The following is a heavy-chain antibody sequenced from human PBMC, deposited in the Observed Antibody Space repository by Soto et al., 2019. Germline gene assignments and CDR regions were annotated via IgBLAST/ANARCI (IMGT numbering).Heavy chain of an antibody. D-gene: IGHD4-17*01. CDR2: IYHSGST. CDR3: ARRYGGTLDY. Sequence: PSETLSLTCAVSGGSISSGGYSWSWIRQPPGKGLEWIGYIYHSGSTYYNPSLKSRVTISVDTSKNQFSLKLSSVTAADTAVYYCARRYGGTLDYRGQGTLVTVS. CDR1: GGSISSGGYS. V-gene: IGHV4-30-2*01. J-gene: IGHJ4*02.